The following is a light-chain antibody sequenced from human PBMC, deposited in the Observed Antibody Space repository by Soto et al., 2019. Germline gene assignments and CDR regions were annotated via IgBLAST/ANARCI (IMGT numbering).Light chain of an antibody. CDR3: QQSFSPLLT. CDR1: QTLNNY. Sequence: IQMTQSPSSVSASVGDRITITCRASQTLNNYLTWFQQKPGKAPKVLIYAASTLQSGVPSRFSGSGSGAEFTLTISSLQPEDFATYYCQQSFSPLLTFGGGTKVDIK. CDR2: AAS. J-gene: IGKJ4*01. V-gene: IGKV1-39*01.